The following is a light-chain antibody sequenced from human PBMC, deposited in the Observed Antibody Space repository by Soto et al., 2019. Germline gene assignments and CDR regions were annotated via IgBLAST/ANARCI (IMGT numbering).Light chain of an antibody. CDR1: SSDVGGYNY. Sequence: QSALTQPASVSGSPGQSITISCTGTSSDVGGYNYVSWYQQHPGKAPKLMFYDVGNRPSGVSNRFSGSKSGNTASLTISGLQAEDEADYYCRSYTSSSTLVFGTGTKVTVL. V-gene: IGLV2-14*01. CDR3: RSYTSSSTLV. J-gene: IGLJ1*01. CDR2: DVG.